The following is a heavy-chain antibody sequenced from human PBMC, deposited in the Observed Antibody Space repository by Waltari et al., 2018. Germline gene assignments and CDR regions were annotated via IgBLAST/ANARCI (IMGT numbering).Heavy chain of an antibody. Sequence: QVQLVQSGAEVTTHGASVKVSCKASGYPFPSYDNNWVRQATGQGLEWMGWMKPNSGNTGYAQKFQGRVTMTRNTSISTAYMELSSLRSEDTAVYYCARIHRSITIFGVVISPTFDYWGQGTLVTVSS. V-gene: IGHV1-8*01. CDR2: MKPNSGNT. CDR3: ARIHRSITIFGVVISPTFDY. J-gene: IGHJ4*02. D-gene: IGHD3-3*01. CDR1: GYPFPSYD.